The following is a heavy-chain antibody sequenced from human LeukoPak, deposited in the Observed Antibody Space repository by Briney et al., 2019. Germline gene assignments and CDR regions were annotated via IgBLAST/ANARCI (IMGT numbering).Heavy chain of an antibody. V-gene: IGHV3-48*01. CDR1: GFTVNRYS. J-gene: IGHJ4*02. CDR3: AASYSETQLYYFDY. CDR2: ISSSGTGI. D-gene: IGHD1-26*01. Sequence: GGSLRLSCAASGFTVNRYSMEWVRQAPGKGLEWVAYISSSGTGIYYADSVKGRFAISRDNDKNSVYLQMNSLRREETAVYHCAASYSETQLYYFDYWGQGNLVTVSS.